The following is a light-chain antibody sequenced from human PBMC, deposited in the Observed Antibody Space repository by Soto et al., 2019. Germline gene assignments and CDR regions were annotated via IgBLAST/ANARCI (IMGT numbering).Light chain of an antibody. V-gene: IGKV1-9*01. J-gene: IGKJ1*01. CDR3: QQLNSYPRT. CDR1: QGINSY. Sequence: DIQLTQSPSVLSASVGDRVTITCRPSQGINSYLAWYQQKPGKVPKLLIYAAFTLHSGVPSRFSSSGSGTDFTLTISSLQPEDCATYYCQQLNSYPRTFGQGTKVDVK. CDR2: AAF.